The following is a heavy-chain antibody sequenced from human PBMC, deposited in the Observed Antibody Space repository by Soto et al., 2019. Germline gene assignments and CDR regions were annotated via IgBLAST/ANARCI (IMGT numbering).Heavy chain of an antibody. CDR1: GGSISSSSYY. J-gene: IGHJ4*02. CDR3: ARQGEEGLSYYFDY. V-gene: IGHV4-39*01. D-gene: IGHD1-26*01. CDR2: IYYSGST. Sequence: PSETLSLTCTVSGGSISSSSYYWGWIRQPPGKGLEWIGSIYYSGSTYYNPSLKSRVTISVDTSKNQFSLKLSSVTAADTAVYYCARQGEEGLSYYFDYWGQGTLVTVSS.